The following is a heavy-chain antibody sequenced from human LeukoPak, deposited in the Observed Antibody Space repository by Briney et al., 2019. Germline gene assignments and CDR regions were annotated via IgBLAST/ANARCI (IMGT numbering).Heavy chain of an antibody. CDR1: GFSFSRYW. CDR2: IKQDGGEK. J-gene: IGHJ4*02. Sequence: GGSLRLSCAASGFSFSRYWMSWVRQAPGKGLEWVANIKQDGGEKYYVDPVKGRFTISRDNAKNSLSLQMNSLRAEDTAVYYCAREGGFAIFGAADSWGQGTLVTVSS. D-gene: IGHD3-3*01. V-gene: IGHV3-7*05. CDR3: AREGGFAIFGAADS.